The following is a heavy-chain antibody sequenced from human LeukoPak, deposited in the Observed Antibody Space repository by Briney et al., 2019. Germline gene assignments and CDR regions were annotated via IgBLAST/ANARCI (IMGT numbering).Heavy chain of an antibody. J-gene: IGHJ6*02. Sequence: SETLSLTCTVSGGSISSYSWSWIRQPPGKGLEWIGYIYYSGSTNYNPSLKSRVTISVDTSKNQFSLKLSSVTAADTAVYYCARAEGYCSGGSCYQLPSPYYYYGMDVWGQGTTVTVSS. V-gene: IGHV4-59*01. CDR3: ARAEGYCSGGSCYQLPSPYYYYGMDV. CDR2: IYYSGST. CDR1: GGSISSYS. D-gene: IGHD2-15*01.